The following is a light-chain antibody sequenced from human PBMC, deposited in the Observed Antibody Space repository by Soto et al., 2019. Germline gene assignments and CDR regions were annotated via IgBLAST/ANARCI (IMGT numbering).Light chain of an antibody. CDR2: GAS. CDR1: QSVSSSY. J-gene: IGKJ4*01. Sequence: EIVLTQSPGTLSLSPGERATLSCRASQSVSSSYLAWYQQKPGQAPRLLIYGASTGATGIPARFSGSGSGTEFTLTISSLQSEDCAIYYCQRYHTWPITFGGGTKVDIK. V-gene: IGKV3-15*01. CDR3: QRYHTWPIT.